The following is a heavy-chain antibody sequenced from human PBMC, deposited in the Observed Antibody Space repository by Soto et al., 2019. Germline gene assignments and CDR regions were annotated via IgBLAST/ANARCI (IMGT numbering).Heavy chain of an antibody. CDR2: ISYDGSNK. V-gene: IGHV3-30*18. CDR1: GFTFSSYG. Sequence: GGSLRLSCAASGFTFSSYGMHWVRQAPGKGLEWVAVISYDGSNKYYADSVKGRFTISRDNSKNTLYLQMNSLRAEDTAVYYCAKALELWSSWFDPWGQGTLVTVSS. CDR3: AKALELWSSWFDP. D-gene: IGHD1-7*01. J-gene: IGHJ5*02.